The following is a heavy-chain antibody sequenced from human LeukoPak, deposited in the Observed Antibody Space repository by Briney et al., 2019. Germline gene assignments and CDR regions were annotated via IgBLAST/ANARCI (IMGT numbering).Heavy chain of an antibody. Sequence: ASVKVSCKASGNTFTSYDINWVRQATGQGLEWMGWMNPNSGNTGYAQKFQGRVTMTRNTSISTAYMELSSLRSEDTAVYYCARPAARGHWFDPWGQGTLVTVSS. CDR3: ARPAARGHWFDP. J-gene: IGHJ5*02. V-gene: IGHV1-8*01. CDR1: GNTFTSYD. D-gene: IGHD6-6*01. CDR2: MNPNSGNT.